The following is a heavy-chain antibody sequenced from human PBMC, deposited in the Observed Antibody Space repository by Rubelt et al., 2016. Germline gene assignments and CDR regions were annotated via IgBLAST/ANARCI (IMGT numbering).Heavy chain of an antibody. V-gene: IGHV1-69*06. D-gene: IGHD3-3*01. CDR1: GGTFSSYA. CDR3: ARQTTYYDFWSGADNRFDP. J-gene: IGHJ5*02. CDR2: IIPIFGTA. Sequence: QVQLVQSGAEVKKPGSSVKVSCKASGGTFSSYAISWVRQAPGQGLEWMGGIIPIFGTANYAQKFQGRVTITADKSTSTAYLELSSLRSEDTAVYYCARQTTYYDFWSGADNRFDPWGQGTLVTVSS.